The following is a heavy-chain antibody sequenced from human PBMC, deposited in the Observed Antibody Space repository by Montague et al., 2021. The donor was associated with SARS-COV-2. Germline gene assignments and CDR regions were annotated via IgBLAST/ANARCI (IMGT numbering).Heavy chain of an antibody. D-gene: IGHD1-26*01. CDR1: GFTFSSYT. J-gene: IGHJ6*02. V-gene: IGHV3-21*06. CDR2: ISSSSSYI. Sequence: SLSLSCAASGFTFSSYTMSWVRQAPGKGLEWVSSISSSSSYISYADLVKGRFTISRDNAKDSLYLQMNSLRAEDTAVYYCARVGIYYYYGMDVWGQGTTVTVSS. CDR3: ARVGIYYYYGMDV.